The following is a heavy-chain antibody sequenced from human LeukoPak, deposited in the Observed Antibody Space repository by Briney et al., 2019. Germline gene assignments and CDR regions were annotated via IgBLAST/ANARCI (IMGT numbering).Heavy chain of an antibody. CDR3: ARHVVGYDYVWGSYRPPYYFDY. V-gene: IGHV4-59*08. J-gene: IGHJ4*02. D-gene: IGHD3-16*02. CDR2: IYYSGST. CDR1: GGSISSYY. Sequence: SETLSLTCTVSGGSISSYYWSWIRQPPGEGLEWIGYIYYSGSTNYNPSLKSRVTISVDTSKNQFSLKLSSVTAADTAVYYCARHVVGYDYVWGSYRPPYYFDYWGQGTLVSVSS.